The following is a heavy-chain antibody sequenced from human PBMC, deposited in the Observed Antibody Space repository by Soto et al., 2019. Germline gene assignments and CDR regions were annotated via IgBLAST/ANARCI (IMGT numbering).Heavy chain of an antibody. CDR3: VPLNADSGSHYYAMDV. D-gene: IGHD5-12*01. J-gene: IGHJ6*01. CDR1: GFSLTTGRMG. Sequence: QVTLKESGPVLVKPTETLTLTCTISGFSLTTGRMGVSWIRQPPGKALEWLAHLLSDAERSYSTSLQSRLNVDESPSAAQVFHTMTNMSAVDTGTYCCVPLNADSGSHYYAMDVWGQGAAVTVSS. CDR2: LLSDAER. V-gene: IGHV2-26*03.